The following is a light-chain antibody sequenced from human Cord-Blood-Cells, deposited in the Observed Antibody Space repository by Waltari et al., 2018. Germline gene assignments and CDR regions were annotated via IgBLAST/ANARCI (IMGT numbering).Light chain of an antibody. CDR2: AAS. CDR3: QQYYSYPRT. J-gene: IGKJ1*01. Sequence: AIRMTQSPSSFSASTGDRVPITCRASQGISSYLAWYQQKPGKAPKLLIYAASTLQSGVPSRFSGSGSGTEFTLTISCLQSEDFATYYCQQYYSYPRTFGQGTKVEIK. V-gene: IGKV1-8*01. CDR1: QGISSY.